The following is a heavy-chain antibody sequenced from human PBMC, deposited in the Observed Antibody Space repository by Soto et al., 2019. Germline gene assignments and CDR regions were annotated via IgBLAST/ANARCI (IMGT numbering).Heavy chain of an antibody. CDR2: ISYDGSNK. D-gene: IGHD6-13*01. V-gene: IGHV3-30*03. CDR3: ATIAAAGSNFDF. Sequence: QVQLVESGGGVVQPGRSLRLSCAASGFTFSSYGMHWVRQAPGKGLEWVAVISYDGSNKYYADSVKGRFTISRDNSKNTLYLQMNSLRAEDTAVYYCATIAAAGSNFDFWGQGTLVTVSS. CDR1: GFTFSSYG. J-gene: IGHJ4*02.